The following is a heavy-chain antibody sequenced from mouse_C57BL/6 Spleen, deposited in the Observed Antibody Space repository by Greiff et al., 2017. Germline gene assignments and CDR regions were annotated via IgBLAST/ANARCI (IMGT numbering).Heavy chain of an antibody. D-gene: IGHD2-12*01. V-gene: IGHV1-64*01. J-gene: IGHJ4*01. Sequence: QVQLQQPGAELVKPGASVKLSCKASGYTFTSYWMHWVKQRPGQGLEWIGMIHPNSGSTNYNEKFKSKATLTVDKSSSTAYMQLSSLTSEDSAVYYCARFPLYSDYAMDYWGQGTSVTVSS. CDR3: ARFPLYSDYAMDY. CDR1: GYTFTSYW. CDR2: IHPNSGST.